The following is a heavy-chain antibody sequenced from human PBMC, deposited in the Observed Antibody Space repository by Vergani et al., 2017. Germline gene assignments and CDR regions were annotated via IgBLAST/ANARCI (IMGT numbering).Heavy chain of an antibody. CDR3: ARDQSSSYYAYFDY. Sequence: QVQLVQSGAEVKKPGASVKVSCKASGGTFSSYAISWVRQAPGQGLEWMGGISAYNGNTNYAQKLQGRVTMTTDTSTSTAYMELRSLRSDDTAVYYCARDQSSSYYAYFDYWGQGTLVTVSS. D-gene: IGHD6-6*01. J-gene: IGHJ4*02. CDR1: GGTFSSYA. CDR2: ISAYNGNT. V-gene: IGHV1-18*01.